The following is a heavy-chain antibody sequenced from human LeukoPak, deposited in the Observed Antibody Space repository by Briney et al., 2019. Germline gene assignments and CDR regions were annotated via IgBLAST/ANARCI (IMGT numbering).Heavy chain of an antibody. CDR2: IRYDGSNK. CDR1: GFTFSSYG. Sequence: GGSLRLSCAASGFTFSSYGMHWVRQAPGKGLEWVAFIRYDGSNKYYADSVKGRFTISRDNSKNTLYLQMNSLRAEDTAVYYCANGMGGTVTISYWGQGTLVTVSS. V-gene: IGHV3-30*02. D-gene: IGHD4-17*01. CDR3: ANGMGGTVTISY. J-gene: IGHJ4*02.